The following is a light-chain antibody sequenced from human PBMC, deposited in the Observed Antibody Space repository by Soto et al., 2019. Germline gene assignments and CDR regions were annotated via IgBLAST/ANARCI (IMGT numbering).Light chain of an antibody. V-gene: IGKV3-20*01. Sequence: EIVLTQSPGTLSLSPGERATLSCRASQSVSSSYLAWYQQKPGQAPRLLIYGASSRATGIPDRFSGSGSGTDFTLTISTLEHEDFAVYYCPQYGSSAPMYTFGQGTKREIK. CDR1: QSVSSSY. J-gene: IGKJ2*01. CDR2: GAS. CDR3: PQYGSSAPMYT.